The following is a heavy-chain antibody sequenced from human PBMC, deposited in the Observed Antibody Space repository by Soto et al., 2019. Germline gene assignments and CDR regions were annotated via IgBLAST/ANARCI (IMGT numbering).Heavy chain of an antibody. Sequence: SVKVSCKASGYTFTYRYLHWVRQAPGQALEWMGWITPFNGNTNYAQKFQDRVTITRDRSMSTAYMELSSLRSEDTAMYYCARLVVVVPAAMSWFDPWGQGTLVTVSS. CDR3: ARLVVVVPAAMSWFDP. CDR2: ITPFNGNT. V-gene: IGHV1-45*02. D-gene: IGHD2-2*01. J-gene: IGHJ5*02. CDR1: GYTFTYRY.